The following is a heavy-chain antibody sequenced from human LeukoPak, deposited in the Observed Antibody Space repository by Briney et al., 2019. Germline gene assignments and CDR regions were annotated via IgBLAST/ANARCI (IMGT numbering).Heavy chain of an antibody. V-gene: IGHV3-43*02. CDR1: GFTFDDYA. Sequence: PGGSLRLSCAASGFTFDDYAMYWVRQAPGKGLEWVSLISGDGGSTYYADSVKGRFTISRDNSKNSLYLQMNSLRTEDTALYYCAKSQREAARGDYFDYWGQGTLVTVSS. D-gene: IGHD6-6*01. J-gene: IGHJ4*02. CDR2: ISGDGGST. CDR3: AKSQREAARGDYFDY.